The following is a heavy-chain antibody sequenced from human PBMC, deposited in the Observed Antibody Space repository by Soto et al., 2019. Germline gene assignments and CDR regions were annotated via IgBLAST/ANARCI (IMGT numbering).Heavy chain of an antibody. Sequence: QVQLQESGPGLVKPSQTLSLTRTVSGGSISSGDYYWSWIRQPPGKGLEWIGYIHYSGSTYYNPSLKSRLTISLDTSKNQFSLNLSSVTAADTAVYYCAKEPFSITIFGVSGMDVWGRGTTVTVSS. CDR3: AKEPFSITIFGVSGMDV. J-gene: IGHJ6*02. CDR2: IHYSGST. CDR1: GGSISSGDYY. V-gene: IGHV4-30-4*01. D-gene: IGHD3-3*01.